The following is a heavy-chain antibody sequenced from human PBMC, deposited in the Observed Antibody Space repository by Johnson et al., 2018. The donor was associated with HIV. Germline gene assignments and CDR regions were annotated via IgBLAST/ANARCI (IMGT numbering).Heavy chain of an antibody. D-gene: IGHD1-1*01. J-gene: IGHJ3*02. V-gene: IGHV3-11*01. CDR3: ARREGTTGTFSAFDI. CDR1: GFIVSSNY. Sequence: QVQLVESGGGLVKPGGSLRLSCAASGFIVSSNYMSWVRQAPGKGLEWVSGISWNSGSIGYADSVKGRFTISRDNAKNSLYLQMNSLRAEDTALYYCARREGTTGTFSAFDIWGQGTMVTVSS. CDR2: ISWNSGSI.